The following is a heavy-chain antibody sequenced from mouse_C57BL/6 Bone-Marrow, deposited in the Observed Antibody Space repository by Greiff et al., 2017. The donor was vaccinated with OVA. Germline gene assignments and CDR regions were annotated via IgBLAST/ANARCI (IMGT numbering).Heavy chain of an antibody. D-gene: IGHD2-5*01. J-gene: IGHJ3*01. CDR1: GFTFSDYG. Sequence: EVKLMESGGGLVKPGGSLKLSCAASGFTFSDYGMHWVRQAPEKGLEWVAYISSGSSTIYYADTVKGRFTISRDNAKNTLFLQMTSLRSEDTAMYYCARGKAYYSNPWFAYWGQGTLVTVAA. CDR2: ISSGSSTI. V-gene: IGHV5-17*01. CDR3: ARGKAYYSNPWFAY.